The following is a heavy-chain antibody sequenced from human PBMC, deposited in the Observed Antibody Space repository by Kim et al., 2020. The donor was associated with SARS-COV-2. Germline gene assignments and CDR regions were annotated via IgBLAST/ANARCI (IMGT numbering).Heavy chain of an antibody. CDR3: ARVPGGGNDILTPYYYGMDV. J-gene: IGHJ6*02. V-gene: IGHV1-69*13. CDR2: IIPIFGTA. Sequence: SVKVSCKASGGTFSSYAISWVRQAPGQGLEWMGGIIPIFGTANYAQKFQGRVTITADESTSTAYMELSSLRSEDTAVYYCARVPGGGNDILTPYYYGMDVWGQGTTVTVSS. D-gene: IGHD3-9*01. CDR1: GGTFSSYA.